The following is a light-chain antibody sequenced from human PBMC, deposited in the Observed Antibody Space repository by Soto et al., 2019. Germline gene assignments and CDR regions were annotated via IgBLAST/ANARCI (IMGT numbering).Light chain of an antibody. Sequence: IVLTQYHSTLSLSPGARATLSCRASQSVSSANFAWYQQRPGQAPRLLIYGASSRATGIPDRFSGSGSGTVFTLTINRLEPDDFAVYYCHQSGNSPQTFGQGGKVDIK. V-gene: IGKV3-20*01. CDR3: HQSGNSPQT. J-gene: IGKJ1*01. CDR1: QSVSSAN. CDR2: GAS.